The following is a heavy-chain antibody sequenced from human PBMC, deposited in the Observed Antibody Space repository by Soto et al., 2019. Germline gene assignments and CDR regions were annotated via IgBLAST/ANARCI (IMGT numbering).Heavy chain of an antibody. CDR1: GFTFNSYS. D-gene: IGHD6-6*01. V-gene: IGHV3-21*04. CDR2: ISSSSRHI. CDR3: ARDPYSSSLGAFDI. J-gene: IGHJ3*02. Sequence: GGSLRLSCAASGFTFNSYSMNWVRQAPGKGLEWVSSISSSSRHIYYVDSVKGRFTISRDNAKNAVFLQMTSLRSDDTAVYYCARDPYSSSLGAFDIWGQGTMVTVSS.